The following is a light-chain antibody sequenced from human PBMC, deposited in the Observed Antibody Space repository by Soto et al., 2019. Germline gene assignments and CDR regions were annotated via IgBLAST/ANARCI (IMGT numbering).Light chain of an antibody. CDR3: QVWDSTTGI. CDR2: RDT. Sequence: SSELTQPLSVSVALGQTARITCGGDNIENKNVHWYQQKPGQAPVVVIYRDTNRPSGIPERFSGSNSGNTATLTISRAQAGDEADYFCQVWDSTTGIFGGGTKLTVL. J-gene: IGLJ2*01. CDR1: NIENKN. V-gene: IGLV3-9*01.